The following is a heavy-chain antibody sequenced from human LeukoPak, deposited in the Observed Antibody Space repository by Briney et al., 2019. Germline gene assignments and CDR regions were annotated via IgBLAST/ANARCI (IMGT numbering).Heavy chain of an antibody. Sequence: ASVKVSCKASGYTFTSYGMNWVRQAPGQGLEWMGWINTNTGNPTYAQGFTGRFVFSLDTSVNTAYLEINSLKAEDTAVYYCARETSLSPYYFDYWGRGTLVTVSS. V-gene: IGHV7-4-1*02. CDR1: GYTFTSYG. CDR2: INTNTGNP. D-gene: IGHD2-2*01. CDR3: ARETSLSPYYFDY. J-gene: IGHJ4*02.